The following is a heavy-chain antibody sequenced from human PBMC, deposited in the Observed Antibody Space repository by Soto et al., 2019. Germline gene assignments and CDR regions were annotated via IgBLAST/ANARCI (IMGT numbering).Heavy chain of an antibody. D-gene: IGHD2-2*01. Sequence: GGSMRLSCAAAGLTSSSYAMSWYRQAPGKGLEWVSATTGSGYTTYYADSVKGRFTISRDNSRSTLFLQMSSLRPEDTALYHCAKAPRSSPDACDIWGQGTMVTVSS. CDR1: GLTSSSYA. CDR2: TTGSGYTT. J-gene: IGHJ3*02. V-gene: IGHV3-23*01. CDR3: AKAPRSSPDACDI.